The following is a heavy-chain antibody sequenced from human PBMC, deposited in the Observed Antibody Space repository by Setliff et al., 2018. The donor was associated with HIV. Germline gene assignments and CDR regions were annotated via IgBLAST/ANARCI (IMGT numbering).Heavy chain of an antibody. CDR1: GFTFSSYS. Sequence: GESLKISCAASGFTFSSYSMNWVRRAPGKGLEWVSSITSSAYIYYADSVKGRFTISRDNAKNSLYLQMNSLRAEDTAVYYCARDYAYNWNSVMDAWGKGTTVTVSS. V-gene: IGHV3-21*01. D-gene: IGHD1-7*01. J-gene: IGHJ6*03. CDR2: ITSSAYI. CDR3: ARDYAYNWNSVMDA.